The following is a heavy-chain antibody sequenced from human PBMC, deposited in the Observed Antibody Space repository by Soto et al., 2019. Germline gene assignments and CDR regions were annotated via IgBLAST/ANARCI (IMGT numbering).Heavy chain of an antibody. V-gene: IGHV3-30*18. CDR3: AKDAIRSYSSSSFFDY. D-gene: IGHD6-6*01. Sequence: GGSPRLCCAASGFTFCSYGMHGVRQDPGKGLEWVAVISYDGSNKYYADSVKGRFTISRDNSKNTLYLQMNSLRAEDTAVYYCAKDAIRSYSSSSFFDYWGQGTLVTVSS. CDR2: ISYDGSNK. CDR1: GFTFCSYG. J-gene: IGHJ4*02.